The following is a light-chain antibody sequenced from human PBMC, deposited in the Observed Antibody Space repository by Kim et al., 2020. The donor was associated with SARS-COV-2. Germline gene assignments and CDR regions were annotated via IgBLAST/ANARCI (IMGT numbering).Light chain of an antibody. CDR3: QHYGRARWT. Sequence: LSPAERAPPSRRATLSVCTTYIAWDHQKPGQAPRRSTSGASRRATGIPDRCSGSEAGTDFTLTIRRLEPEDIAVYNCQHYGRARWTSGKGTKVDIK. CDR2: GAS. V-gene: IGKV3-20*01. CDR1: LSVCTTY. J-gene: IGKJ1*01.